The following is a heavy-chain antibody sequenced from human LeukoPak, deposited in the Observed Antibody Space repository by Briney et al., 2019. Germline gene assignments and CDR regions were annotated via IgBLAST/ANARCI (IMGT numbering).Heavy chain of an antibody. D-gene: IGHD1-1*01. CDR3: ARLFVEGNYYYGMDV. CDR2: ISSSSSYI. V-gene: IGHV3-21*01. CDR1: GFTFSSYN. Sequence: GGPLRLSCAASGFTFSSYNMNWVRQAPGKGLEWVSSISSSSSYIYYADSVKGRFTISRDNSKNTLYLQMNSLRAEDTAVYYCARLFVEGNYYYGMDVWGQGTTVTVSS. J-gene: IGHJ6*02.